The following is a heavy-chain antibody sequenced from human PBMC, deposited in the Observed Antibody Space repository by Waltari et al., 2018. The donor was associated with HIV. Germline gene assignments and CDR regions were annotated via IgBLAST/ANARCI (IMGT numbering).Heavy chain of an antibody. J-gene: IGHJ4*02. CDR3: ARESGRRYCSSTSCLFDY. D-gene: IGHD2-2*01. CDR2: GNPNSGNT. Sequence: QVQLVQSGAEVKKPGASVKVSCKASGYTFTSYAINWVRQATGYGLEWMGRGNPNSGNTDYSRKCQVSVTKTRNTCISTAYMELSSLRSEDTAVYYCARESGRRYCSSTSCLFDYWGQGTLVTVSS. V-gene: IGHV1-8*01. CDR1: GYTFTSYA.